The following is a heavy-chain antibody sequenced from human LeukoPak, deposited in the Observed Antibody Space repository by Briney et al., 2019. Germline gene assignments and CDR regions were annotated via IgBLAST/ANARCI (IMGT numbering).Heavy chain of an antibody. Sequence: GGSLRLSCAASGFTFSSYWMHWVRQAPGKGLVWVSRINSDGSSTSYADSVTGRFTISRDNAKNSLYLQMNSLRAEDTAVYYCAREPAWTYCSSTSCYKKPEYFQHWGQGTLVTVSS. CDR3: AREPAWTYCSSTSCYKKPEYFQH. V-gene: IGHV3-74*01. CDR2: INSDGSST. D-gene: IGHD2-2*02. CDR1: GFTFSSYW. J-gene: IGHJ1*01.